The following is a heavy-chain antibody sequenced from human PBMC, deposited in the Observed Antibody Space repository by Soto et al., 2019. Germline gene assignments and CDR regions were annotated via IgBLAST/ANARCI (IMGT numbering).Heavy chain of an antibody. V-gene: IGHV4-59*12. J-gene: IGHJ4*02. CDR1: GGSLSSYY. Sequence: SETLSLTCTVSGGSLSSYYWSWIRQPPGKGLEWIGYIYYSGSTNYNPSLKSRVTISVDTSKNQFSLKLSSVTAADTAVYYCARGLSYDFWSGYYTDPRRSLPFDDWGQGTLVTVSS. CDR2: IYYSGST. CDR3: ARGLSYDFWSGYYTDPRRSLPFDD. D-gene: IGHD3-3*01.